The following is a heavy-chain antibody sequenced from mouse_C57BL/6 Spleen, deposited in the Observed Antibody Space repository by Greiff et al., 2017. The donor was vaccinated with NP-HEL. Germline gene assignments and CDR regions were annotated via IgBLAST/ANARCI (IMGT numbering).Heavy chain of an antibody. CDR3: SRPARATLWFAD. V-gene: IGHV1-15*01. Sequence: QVQLKQSGAELVRPGASVTLSCKASGYTFTDYAMHWVKQTPVHGLEWIGAIDPETGGTAYHQKFKGKAILTADKSSSTAYMELSSLTSEDSAVYYCSRPARATLWFADWGQGTLVTVSA. CDR1: GYTFTDYA. D-gene: IGHD3-1*01. CDR2: IDPETGGT. J-gene: IGHJ3*01.